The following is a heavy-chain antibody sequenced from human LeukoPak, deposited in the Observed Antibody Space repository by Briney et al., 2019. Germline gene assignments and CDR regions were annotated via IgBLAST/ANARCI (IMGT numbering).Heavy chain of an antibody. Sequence: SETLSLTCTVSGGSISSYYWSWIRQPPGKGLEWIGSIYYSGSTYYNPSLKSRVTISVDTSKNQFSLKLSSVTAADTAVYYCARRGYYDSSGYEVGPAFDIWGQGTMVTVSS. CDR3: ARRGYYDSSGYEVGPAFDI. V-gene: IGHV4-59*05. CDR2: IYYSGST. CDR1: GGSISSYY. D-gene: IGHD3-22*01. J-gene: IGHJ3*02.